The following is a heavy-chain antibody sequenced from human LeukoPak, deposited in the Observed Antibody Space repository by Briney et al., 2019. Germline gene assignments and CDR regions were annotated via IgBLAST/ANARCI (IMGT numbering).Heavy chain of an antibody. CDR3: ARGGYCGSGNDFRFDP. Sequence: SETLSLTCTVSGGSISSYYWSWIRQPPGKGLEWIGYIYYSGSTNYKPSLKSRVTISVDTSKNQFSLKLNSVTAADTAVYYCARGGYCGSGNDFRFDPWGQGTLVTVSS. D-gene: IGHD3-10*01. J-gene: IGHJ5*02. CDR1: GGSISSYY. V-gene: IGHV4-59*01. CDR2: IYYSGST.